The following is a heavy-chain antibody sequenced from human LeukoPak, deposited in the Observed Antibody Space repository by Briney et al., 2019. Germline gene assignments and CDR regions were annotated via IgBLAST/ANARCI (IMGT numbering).Heavy chain of an antibody. CDR1: AYSSSSYG. V-gene: IGHV1-18*01. Sequence: VSSKAAAYSSSSYGTSSVRQPPGQRGVWMGWTIAYNGNTNYAHNFQGKVTMTTEPSTSTAYMEERSESSDDTHVYSCARNPSTALDYWGQGTLVTVSS. J-gene: IGHJ4*02. CDR2: TIAYNGNT. D-gene: IGHD4-17*01. CDR3: ARNPSTALDY.